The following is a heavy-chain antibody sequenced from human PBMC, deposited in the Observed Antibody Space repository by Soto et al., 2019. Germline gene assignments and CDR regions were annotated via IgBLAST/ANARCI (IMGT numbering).Heavy chain of an antibody. Sequence: GGSLRLSCAASGFTFDDYAMHWVRQAPGKGLEWVSGISWNSGSIGYADSVKGRFTISRDNAKNSLYLQMNSLRAEDTALYYCAKNPDEILGGALDYWGQGTLVTVSS. D-gene: IGHD1-26*01. V-gene: IGHV3-9*01. J-gene: IGHJ4*02. CDR2: ISWNSGSI. CDR3: AKNPDEILGGALDY. CDR1: GFTFDDYA.